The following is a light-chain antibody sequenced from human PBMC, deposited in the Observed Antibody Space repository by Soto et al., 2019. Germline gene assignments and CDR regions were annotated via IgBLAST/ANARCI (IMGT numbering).Light chain of an antibody. CDR3: HQYHSTPWT. V-gene: IGKV4-1*01. J-gene: IGKJ1*01. Sequence: DIVMTQSPDSLAVSLGERATINCKSSQSVLYSSNNKNCLAWYQQKPGQPPKLLIYWASTRESGVPDRFSGRGSGTDFTLTISSLQAEDVAVYYCHQYHSTPWTFGQGTKVEIK. CDR2: WAS. CDR1: QSVLYSSNNKNC.